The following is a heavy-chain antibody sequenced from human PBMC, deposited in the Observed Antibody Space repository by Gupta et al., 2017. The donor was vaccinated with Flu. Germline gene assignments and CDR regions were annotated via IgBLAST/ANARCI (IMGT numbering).Heavy chain of an antibody. CDR3: ARVLIGGGYYYHMDV. D-gene: IGHD2-15*01. CDR2: IDWDDDQ. Sequence: QVTLRESGPALVKPTQTLTLTCSVSGFSLTTTGMCVTWIRQPQGQALEWLALIDWDDDQYYNTSLRTRLAISKDTSINQVVLTLANLDPVDTATYYCARVLIGGGYYYHMDVWDKGTTVTVSS. V-gene: IGHV2-70*01. J-gene: IGHJ6*03. CDR1: GFSLTTTGMC.